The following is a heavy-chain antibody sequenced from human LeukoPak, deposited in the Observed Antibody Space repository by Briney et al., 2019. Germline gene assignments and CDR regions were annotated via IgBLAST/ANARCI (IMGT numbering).Heavy chain of an antibody. V-gene: IGHV3-23*01. D-gene: IGHD3-22*01. CDR1: GFTFSSYA. CDR2: ISGSGGST. CDR3: AKDAEYYYDSSGYYYGDY. Sequence: GSLRLSCAASGFTFSSYAMSWVRQAPGKGLEWVSAISGSGGSTYYADSVKGRFTISRDNSKNTLYLQMNSLRAEDTAVYYCAKDAEYYYDSSGYYYGDYWGQGTLVTVSS. J-gene: IGHJ4*02.